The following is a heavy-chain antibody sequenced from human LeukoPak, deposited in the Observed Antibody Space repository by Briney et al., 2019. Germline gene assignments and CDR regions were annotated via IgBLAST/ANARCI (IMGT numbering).Heavy chain of an antibody. D-gene: IGHD3-10*01. J-gene: IGHJ6*03. CDR2: INPNSGGT. V-gene: IGHV1-2*02. CDR1: GYTFTGYY. Sequence: GASVKVSCKASGYTFTGYYMHWVRQAPGQGLEWMGWINPNSGGTNYAQKFQGRVTMTRDTSISTAYMELSRLRSDGTAVYYCARDHFRYYYGSGSHLDYYMDVWGKGTTVTVSS. CDR3: ARDHFRYYYGSGSHLDYYMDV.